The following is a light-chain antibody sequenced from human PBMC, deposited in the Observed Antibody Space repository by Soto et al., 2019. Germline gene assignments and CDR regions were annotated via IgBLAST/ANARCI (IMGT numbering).Light chain of an antibody. J-gene: IGKJ1*01. CDR3: QQYGSSGT. CDR2: GAS. CDR1: QSVSSSY. V-gene: IGKV3-20*01. Sequence: ESVLTQSPGTLSLSPGERATLSCRPSQSVSSSYLAWYQQKPGQAPRLLIYGASTRATGIPDRFGGSGSGTDFTLTISRLEPEDFAVYYCQQYGSSGTFGQGTKVDIK.